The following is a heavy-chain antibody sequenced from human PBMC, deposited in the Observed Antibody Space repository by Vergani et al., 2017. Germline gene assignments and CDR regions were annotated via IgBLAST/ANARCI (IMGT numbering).Heavy chain of an antibody. J-gene: IGHJ4*01. D-gene: IGHD4-11*01. CDR1: GFSLNTNLMR. V-gene: IGHV2-70*04. Sequence: QVSLKESGPALLKPTQTLTLTCTFSGFSLNTNLMRVRWIRQPPGKALEWLARIEWDDDKFYNTSLRNRLTISKDTSKNQVVLTVTNMQPVDTATYFCARDYRRDFFDYWGQGVLVTVTS. CDR3: ARDYRRDFFDY. CDR2: IEWDDDK.